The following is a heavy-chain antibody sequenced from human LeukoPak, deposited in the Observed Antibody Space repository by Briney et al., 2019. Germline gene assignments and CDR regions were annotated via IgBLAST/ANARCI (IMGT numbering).Heavy chain of an antibody. V-gene: IGHV1-2*02. CDR1: GYTFIGYY. D-gene: IGHD3-22*01. J-gene: IGHJ5*02. Sequence: GASVKVSCKASGYTFIGYYMHWVRQAPGQGLEWMGWINPNSGGTNYAQKFQGRVTMTRDTSITTAYMELSRLRSDDTAVYYCARDSSTGYFRWFDPWGQGTLVTVSS. CDR3: ARDSSTGYFRWFDP. CDR2: INPNSGGT.